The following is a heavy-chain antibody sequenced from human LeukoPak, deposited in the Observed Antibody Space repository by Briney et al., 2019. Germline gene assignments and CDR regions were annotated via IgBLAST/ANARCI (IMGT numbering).Heavy chain of an antibody. CDR3: ARHYGDYFNAKDAFDI. V-gene: IGHV4-59*08. CDR1: GGSISSYY. CDR2: IYYSGST. Sequence: SETLSLTCTVSGGSISSYYWSWIRQPPGKRLEWIGYIYYSGSTNYNPSLKSRVTISVDTSKNQFSLKLSSVTAADTAVYYCARHYGDYFNAKDAFDIWGQGTMVTVSS. J-gene: IGHJ3*02. D-gene: IGHD4-17*01.